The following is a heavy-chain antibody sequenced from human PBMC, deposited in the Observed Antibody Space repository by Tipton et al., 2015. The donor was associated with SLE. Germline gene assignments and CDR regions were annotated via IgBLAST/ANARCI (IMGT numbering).Heavy chain of an antibody. J-gene: IGHJ4*02. V-gene: IGHV4-59*01. CDR2: IYYSGST. CDR1: SGSISSYY. CDR3: ARGGSSWFRYYFDY. D-gene: IGHD6-13*01. Sequence: TLSLTCTVSSGSISSYYWSWIRQPPGKGLEWIGYIYYSGSTNYNPSLKSRVTISVDTSKNQFSLKLSSVTAADTAVYYCARGGSSWFRYYFDYWGQGTLVTVSS.